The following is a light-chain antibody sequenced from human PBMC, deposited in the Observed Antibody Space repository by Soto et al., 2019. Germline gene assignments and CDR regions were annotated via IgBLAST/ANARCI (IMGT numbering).Light chain of an antibody. CDR3: QHYSSWPT. V-gene: IGKV3-15*01. Sequence: EIVMTQSPATLSVSPGEGATLSCRASQSVSSNLAWYQQKPSQAPRLLIYGASTRATGIPARFSGSGSGTEFTLTISSLQSEDSALYYCQHYSSWPTFGPGTKVDIK. CDR1: QSVSSN. J-gene: IGKJ3*01. CDR2: GAS.